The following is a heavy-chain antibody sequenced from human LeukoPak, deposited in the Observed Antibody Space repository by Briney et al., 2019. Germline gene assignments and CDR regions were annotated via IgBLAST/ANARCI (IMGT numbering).Heavy chain of an antibody. V-gene: IGHV3-30*18. CDR1: GFTFSSYG. CDR2: ISYDGSNK. D-gene: IGHD6-13*01. J-gene: IGHJ4*02. Sequence: GGSLRLSCAASGFTFSSYGMHWVRQAPGKGLEWVAVISYDGSNKYYADSVKGRFTISRDNSKNTLYLQMNSLRAEDTAVYYCAKAAAGEGYFDYWGQGTLVTVSS. CDR3: AKAAAGEGYFDY.